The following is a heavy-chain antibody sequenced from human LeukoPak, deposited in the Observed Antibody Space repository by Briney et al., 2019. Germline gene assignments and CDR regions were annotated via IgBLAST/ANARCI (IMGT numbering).Heavy chain of an antibody. CDR3: ASEPYSSGWYVDY. CDR1: GYTFTGYY. Sequence: ASVKVSCKASGYTFTGYYMHWVRQAPGQGLEWMGWINPNSGGTNYAQKFQGRVTITADKSTSTAYMELSSLRSEDTAVYYCASEPYSSGWYVDYWGQGTLVTVSS. CDR2: INPNSGGT. J-gene: IGHJ4*02. V-gene: IGHV1-2*02. D-gene: IGHD6-19*01.